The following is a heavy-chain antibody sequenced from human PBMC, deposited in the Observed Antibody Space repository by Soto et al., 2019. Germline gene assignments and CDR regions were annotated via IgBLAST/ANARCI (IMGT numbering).Heavy chain of an antibody. CDR2: TIPILSKS. Sequence: QMEQSGAEVKKPKPSARVTCTATGDTFSRSTLSWVRQAPGQGLEWMGRTIPILSKSDYAQKFQGRVSITVNKSTSTLYMELSRVRSEVTAVYYCATNYGSGSAHFDNWGQGTLVTVSS. CDR3: ATNYGSGSAHFDN. J-gene: IGHJ4*02. V-gene: IGHV1-69*02. D-gene: IGHD3-10*01. CDR1: GDTFSRST.